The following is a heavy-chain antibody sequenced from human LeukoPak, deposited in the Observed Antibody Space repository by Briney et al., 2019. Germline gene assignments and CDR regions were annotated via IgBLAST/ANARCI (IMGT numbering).Heavy chain of an antibody. CDR3: TRLVAGGFAS. J-gene: IGHJ4*02. V-gene: IGHV1-69*04. CDR1: GGSISNCA. CDR2: ITPLLDST. D-gene: IGHD1-26*01. Sequence: GASVKVSCKFSGGSISNCAVSWVRQAPGQGLEWMGRITPLLDSTKYAERVEERVRISADKSANTLYIEVADLRFEGPAMSFCTRLVAGGFASWGQGTLLTASS.